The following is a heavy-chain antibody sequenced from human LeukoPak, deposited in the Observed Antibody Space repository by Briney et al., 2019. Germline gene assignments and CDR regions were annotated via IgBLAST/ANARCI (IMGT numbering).Heavy chain of an antibody. CDR2: IDFSGSAI. CDR1: GFTFSNFE. CDR3: AELGITMIGGV. D-gene: IGHD3-10*02. V-gene: IGHV3-48*03. J-gene: IGHJ6*04. Sequence: PGGSLRLSCAASGFTFSNFEMNWVRQAPGKGLEWVSYIDFSGSAIYYADSVKGRFTISRDNAKNSLYLQMNSLRAEDTAVYYCAELGITMIGGVWGKGTTVTISS.